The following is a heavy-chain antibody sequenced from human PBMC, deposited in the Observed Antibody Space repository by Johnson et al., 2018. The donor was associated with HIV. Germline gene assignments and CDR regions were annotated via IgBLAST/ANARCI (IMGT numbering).Heavy chain of an antibody. D-gene: IGHD3-22*01. J-gene: IGHJ3*01. V-gene: IGHV3-73*01. CDR2: IRSEAYSYAT. Sequence: EVQLVESGGGLVQPGGSLRLSCAASGFTFSSYAMHWVRQTSGKGLEWVGRIRSEAYSYATAYAASVKGRFTISRDDSQKMAYLQMNSLKSEDTAVYFCTRTEDTYNYDNSDESGIDVFDVWGEGTKVTVSS. CDR1: GFTFSSYA. CDR3: TRTEDTYNYDNSDESGIDVFDV.